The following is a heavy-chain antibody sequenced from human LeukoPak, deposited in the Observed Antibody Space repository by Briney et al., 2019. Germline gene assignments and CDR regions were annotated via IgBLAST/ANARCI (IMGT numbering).Heavy chain of an antibody. Sequence: SSETLSLTCSVSGVSVNNYYWNWIRQPAGKGLEWIGRIYSTGGTAYNPSLKSRVTMSVDKSQNQFSLNMSYVTAADTAVYYCARRVAGPIDAFDVWGQGTMVTVSS. D-gene: IGHD6-19*01. J-gene: IGHJ3*01. CDR1: GVSVNNYY. CDR2: IYSTGGT. CDR3: ARRVAGPIDAFDV. V-gene: IGHV4-4*07.